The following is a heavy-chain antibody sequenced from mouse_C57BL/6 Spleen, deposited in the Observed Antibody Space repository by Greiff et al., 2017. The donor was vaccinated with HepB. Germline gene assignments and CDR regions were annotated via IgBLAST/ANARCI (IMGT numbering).Heavy chain of an antibody. Sequence: QVQLQQPGAELVMPGASVKLSCKASGYTFTSYWMHWVKQRPGQGLEWIGEIDPSDSYTNYNQKFKGKSTLTVDKSSSTAYMQRSSLTSEDSAVYYCARAPVRNYVDYWGQGTTLTVSS. J-gene: IGHJ2*01. CDR3: ARAPVRNYVDY. V-gene: IGHV1-69*01. CDR2: IDPSDSYT. CDR1: GYTFTSYW.